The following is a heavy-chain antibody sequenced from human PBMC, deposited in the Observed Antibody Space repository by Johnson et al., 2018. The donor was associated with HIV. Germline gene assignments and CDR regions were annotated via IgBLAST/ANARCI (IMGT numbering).Heavy chain of an antibody. V-gene: IGHV3-13*01. CDR3: ARCITMLVVVKGDAVDI. Sequence: VQLVESGGGVVQPGRSLRLSCAASGFTFSSYTMHWVRQVTGKGLEWVSAIGTAGDTYYPDSVKGRFIISRDNAKNSLYLQMNSLRAEETAVYYCARCITMLVVVKGDAVDIWGQGTMVTVSS. CDR1: GFTFSSYT. CDR2: IGTAGDT. J-gene: IGHJ3*02. D-gene: IGHD3-22*01.